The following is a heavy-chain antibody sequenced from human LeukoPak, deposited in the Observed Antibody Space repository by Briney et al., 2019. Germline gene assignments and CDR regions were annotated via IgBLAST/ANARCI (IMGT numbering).Heavy chain of an antibody. CDR1: GFTFSSYD. J-gene: IGHJ4*02. D-gene: IGHD1-7*01. CDR3: ARDRRMRVRGYGKTGTTALDY. Sequence: GGSLRLSCAASGFTFSSYDMSWVRQAPGKGLEWVSGVSGSGGSRNYADSVKGQFTISRDNSEKTLYLQMNSLRAEDTAVYFCARDRRMRVRGYGKTGTTALDYWGQGTLVTVSS. CDR2: VSGSGGSR. V-gene: IGHV3-23*01.